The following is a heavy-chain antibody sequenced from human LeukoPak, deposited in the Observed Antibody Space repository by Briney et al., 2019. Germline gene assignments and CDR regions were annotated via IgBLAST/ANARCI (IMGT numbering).Heavy chain of an antibody. V-gene: IGHV4-34*01. D-gene: IGHD6-6*01. Sequence: SETLSLTCAVYGGSFSGYYWSWIRQPPGKGLEWIGEINHSGSTNYNPSLKSRVTISVDTSKNQFSLKLSSVTAADTAVYYCARGSSSIWFDPWGQGTLVTVSS. J-gene: IGHJ5*02. CDR3: ARGSSSIWFDP. CDR1: GGSFSGYY. CDR2: INHSGST.